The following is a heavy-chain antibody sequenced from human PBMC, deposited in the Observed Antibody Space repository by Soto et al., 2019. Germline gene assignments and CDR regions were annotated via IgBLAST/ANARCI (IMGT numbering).Heavy chain of an antibody. CDR3: ARAVEVATPFGYYYYYMDV. CDR1: GFTFSSYS. CDR2: ISSSSSYI. V-gene: IGHV3-21*01. J-gene: IGHJ6*03. Sequence: EVQLVESGGGLVKPGGSLRLSCAASGFTFSSYSMNWVRQAPGKGLEWVSSISSSSSYIYYADSVKGRFTISRDNAKNSLYLEMNSLRAEDTAVYYWARAVEVATPFGYYYYYMDVWGKGTTVTVSS. D-gene: IGHD5-12*01.